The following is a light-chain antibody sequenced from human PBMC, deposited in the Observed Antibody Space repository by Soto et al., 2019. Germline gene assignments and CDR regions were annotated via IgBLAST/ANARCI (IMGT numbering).Light chain of an antibody. CDR1: QSSSTW. CDR3: QQHNSYPAT. V-gene: IGKV1-5*03. CDR2: MAS. J-gene: IGKJ1*01. Sequence: DIQMTQSPSTLSASVGDRVTITCRASQSSSTWLAWYQQKPGKAPKLLIYMASTLESGVPSRFSGSASGTEFTLTISSLQPDDFATYYCQQHNSYPATFGQGTKVEI.